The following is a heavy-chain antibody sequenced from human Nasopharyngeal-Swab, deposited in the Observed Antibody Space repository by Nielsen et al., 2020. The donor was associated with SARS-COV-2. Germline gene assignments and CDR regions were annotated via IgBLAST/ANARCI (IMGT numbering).Heavy chain of an antibody. CDR1: GFTFGDYA. V-gene: IGHV3-49*03. J-gene: IGHJ6*03. D-gene: IGHD2-2*01. Sequence: SLKISCTASGFTFGDYAMSWFRQAPGKGQGWVGFIRSKAYGGTTEYAASVKGRFTISRDDSKSNAYLQMNSLKTEDTAVYFCSSAGHCSSNSCPPYYYYYMDVWGKGTTVTVSS. CDR2: IRSKAYGGTT. CDR3: SSAGHCSSNSCPPYYYYYMDV.